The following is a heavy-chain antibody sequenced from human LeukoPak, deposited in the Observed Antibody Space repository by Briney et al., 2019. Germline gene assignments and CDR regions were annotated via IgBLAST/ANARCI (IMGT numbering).Heavy chain of an antibody. J-gene: IGHJ4*02. V-gene: IGHV3-23*01. D-gene: IGHD3-10*01. CDR2: ISGSGGST. CDR1: GFTFSSYA. Sequence: GGSLRLSCAASGFTFSSYAMSWVGQAPGKGLEWVSAISGSGGSTYYAGSVKGRFTISRDNSKNTLYLQMNSLRAEDTAVYYCAKAYGSGSYSFDYWGQGTLVTVSS. CDR3: AKAYGSGSYSFDY.